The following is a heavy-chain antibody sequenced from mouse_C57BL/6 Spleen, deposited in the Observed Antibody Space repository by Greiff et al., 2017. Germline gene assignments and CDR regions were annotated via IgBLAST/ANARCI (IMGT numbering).Heavy chain of an antibody. V-gene: IGHV1-80*01. D-gene: IGHD2-5*01. CDR3: ARSHYSKWYFDV. CDR1: GYAFSSYW. J-gene: IGHJ1*03. Sequence: VMLVESGAELVKPGASVKISCKASGYAFSSYWMNWVKQRPGKGLEWIGQIYPGDGDTNYNGKFKGKATLTADKSSSTAYMQLSSLTAEESAVYFGARSHYSKWYFDVWGTGTTVTVSS. CDR2: IYPGDGDT.